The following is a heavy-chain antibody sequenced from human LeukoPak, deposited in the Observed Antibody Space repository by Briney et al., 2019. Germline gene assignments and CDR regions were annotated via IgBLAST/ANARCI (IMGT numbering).Heavy chain of an antibody. CDR2: ISGSGGGT. J-gene: IGHJ6*02. Sequence: PGGSLRLSCAASGFTFSSYAMSWVRQAPGKGLEWISTISGSGGGTYYADSVKGRFTISRDNAKNSLHLQMNSLRAEDTAVYYCARDPRGAAGTYGMDVWGQGTTVTISS. CDR1: GFTFSSYA. CDR3: ARDPRGAAGTYGMDV. V-gene: IGHV3-23*01. D-gene: IGHD6-13*01.